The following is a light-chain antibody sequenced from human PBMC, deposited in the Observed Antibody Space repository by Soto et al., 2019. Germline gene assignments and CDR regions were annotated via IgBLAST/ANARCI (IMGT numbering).Light chain of an antibody. CDR2: GAS. Sequence: EIVMTQSPATLSVSPGEGTTLSCRASQSVSSNLAGYQQKTGQAPRLLIYGASRRSMGIPARFSGSESGTEFTLTISSLQSEDCAVYYCQQYDNGPPLTFGGGTKV. V-gene: IGKV3-15*01. CDR1: QSVSSN. CDR3: QQYDNGPPLT. J-gene: IGKJ4*01.